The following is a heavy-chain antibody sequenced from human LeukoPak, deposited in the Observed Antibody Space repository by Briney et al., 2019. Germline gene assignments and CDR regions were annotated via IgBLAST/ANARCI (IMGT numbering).Heavy chain of an antibody. CDR3: ARQPMVRGDITFAY. V-gene: IGHV4-59*08. Sequence: PSETLSLTCTISGGSISSYYWSWIRQPPGKGLEWIGYIYYSGSTNYNPSLKSRVTISVDTSKNQFSLKLSSVTAADTALYYGARQPMVRGDITFAYGGRGPLVTVSS. CDR1: GGSISSYY. D-gene: IGHD3-10*01. J-gene: IGHJ4*02. CDR2: IYYSGST.